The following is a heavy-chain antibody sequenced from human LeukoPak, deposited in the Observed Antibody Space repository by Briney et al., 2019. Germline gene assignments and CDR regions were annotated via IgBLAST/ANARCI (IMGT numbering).Heavy chain of an antibody. J-gene: IGHJ4*02. V-gene: IGHV3-30*18. D-gene: IGHD2-15*01. CDR3: AKSRMSCSGGSCLYPFNY. CDR1: GFTFCGYA. CDR2: ISYDGDNK. Sequence: GRSLRLSCAASGFTFCGYAFHWVRQAPGKGLEWVTSISYDGDNKYYADFVKGRFTISRDNSKNTLYLQMSSLRPEDTAVYYCAKSRMSCSGGSCLYPFNYWGQGTLVTVSS.